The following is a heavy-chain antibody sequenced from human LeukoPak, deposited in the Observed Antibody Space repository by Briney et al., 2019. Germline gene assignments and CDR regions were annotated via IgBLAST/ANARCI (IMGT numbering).Heavy chain of an antibody. CDR3: ARRVGYSSSSGDY. Sequence: SETLSLTCAVYGGSFSGYYWSWIRQPPGKGLEWIGEINHSGSTNYNPSLKSRVTISVDTSKNQFSLKLSSVTAADTAVYYCARRVGYSSSSGDYWGQGTLVTVSS. CDR2: INHSGST. V-gene: IGHV4-34*01. D-gene: IGHD6-6*01. CDR1: GGSFSGYY. J-gene: IGHJ4*02.